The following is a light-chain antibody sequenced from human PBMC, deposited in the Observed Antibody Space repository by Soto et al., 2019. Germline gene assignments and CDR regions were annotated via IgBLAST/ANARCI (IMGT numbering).Light chain of an antibody. Sequence: EVVMTQSPATLSVSPGERATLSCRASQTVSSNLAWYQQKPGQAPRLFIYGASTRATGIPDRFSGSGSGTEFTLTISSLQSGDFAIYYCHQYNNWPRTVGQGTKVEIK. CDR3: HQYNNWPRT. CDR2: GAS. V-gene: IGKV3D-15*01. CDR1: QTVSSN. J-gene: IGKJ1*01.